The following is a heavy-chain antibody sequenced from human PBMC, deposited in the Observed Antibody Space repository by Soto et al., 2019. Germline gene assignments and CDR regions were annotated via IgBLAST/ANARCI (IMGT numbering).Heavy chain of an antibody. Sequence: QIQLVQFGPEVRKPGTPVKVSCKASGFTFSSCGIHWVRQARGQRLEWIGWIVVGSGNTNYAQKFQERVTITRDVSTNPAYMELTSLRSDDTAVYYCAADFGKNGPYYRFEPRGQGTLVTVSS. J-gene: IGHJ5*02. V-gene: IGHV1-58*02. CDR2: IVVGSGNT. CDR3: AADFGKNGPYYRFEP. CDR1: GFTFSSCG. D-gene: IGHD3-10*01.